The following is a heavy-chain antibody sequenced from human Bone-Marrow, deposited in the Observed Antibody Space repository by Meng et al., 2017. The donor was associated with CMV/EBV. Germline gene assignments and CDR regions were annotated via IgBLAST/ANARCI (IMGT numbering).Heavy chain of an antibody. CDR1: GGSISSSSYY. CDR2: IYYSGST. D-gene: IGHD5-24*01. Sequence: SETLSLTCTVSGGSISSSSYYWGWIRQPPGKGLEWIGSIYYSGSTYYNPSLKSRVTISVDTSKNQFSLKLSSVTAADTAVYYCARMSEEFLEGREYWYFALWGRGTLVTVSS. CDR3: ARMSEEFLEGREYWYFAL. J-gene: IGHJ2*01. V-gene: IGHV4-39*01.